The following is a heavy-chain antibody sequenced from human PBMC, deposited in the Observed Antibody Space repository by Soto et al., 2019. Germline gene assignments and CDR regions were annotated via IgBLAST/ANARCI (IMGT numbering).Heavy chain of an antibody. CDR2: IYYSGTT. CDR1: NGSVSSGTYS. Sequence: PSETLSLTCTVSNGSVSSGTYSWSWVRQPPGKGLEWIGYIYYSGTTYYPPSLKSRLTMSMDRANDHFSLNLTSVTAADTAVYFCARGHYYYGMDVWGQGITVTVSS. CDR3: ARGHYYYGMDV. V-gene: IGHV4-30-2*01. J-gene: IGHJ6*02.